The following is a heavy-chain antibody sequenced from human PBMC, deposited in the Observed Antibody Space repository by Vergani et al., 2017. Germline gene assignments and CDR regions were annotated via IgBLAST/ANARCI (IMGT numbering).Heavy chain of an antibody. D-gene: IGHD1-1*01. V-gene: IGHV7-4-1*02. Sequence: QVQLVQSGAEVKKPGSSVKVSCKASGYTFTSYAMNWVRQAPGQGLEWMGWINTNTGNPTYAQGFTGRLVFSLDTSVSTAYLQISSLKAEDTVVYYCARDCQEHYYYGMDVWGQGTTVTVSS. J-gene: IGHJ6*02. CDR1: GYTFTSYA. CDR3: ARDCQEHYYYGMDV. CDR2: INTNTGNP.